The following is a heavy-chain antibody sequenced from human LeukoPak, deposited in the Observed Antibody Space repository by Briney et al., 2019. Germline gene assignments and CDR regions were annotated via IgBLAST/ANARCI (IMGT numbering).Heavy chain of an antibody. CDR3: AKEVVPAATSYYYGMDV. J-gene: IGHJ6*02. V-gene: IGHV3-30*18. Sequence: QSGGSLRLSCAASGFTFSSYGMHWVRQAPGKGLEWVAVISYDGSNKYYADSVKGRFTISRDNSKNTLYLQMNSLRAEDTAVYCCAKEVVPAATSYYYGMDVWGQGTTVTVSS. D-gene: IGHD2-2*01. CDR1: GFTFSSYG. CDR2: ISYDGSNK.